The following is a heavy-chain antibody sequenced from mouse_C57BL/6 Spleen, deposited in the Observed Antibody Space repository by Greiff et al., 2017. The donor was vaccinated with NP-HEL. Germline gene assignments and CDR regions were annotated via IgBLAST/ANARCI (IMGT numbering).Heavy chain of an antibody. CDR3: ASEDYSRLAY. Sequence: VKLMESGPGLVAPSQCLSITCTVSGFSLTSYGVDWVRQSPGKGLEWLGVIWGVGSTNYNSALKSRLSISKDNSKSQVFLKMNSLQTDDTAMYYCASEDYSRLAYWGQGTLVTVSA. D-gene: IGHD2-5*01. J-gene: IGHJ3*01. CDR2: IWGVGST. V-gene: IGHV2-6*01. CDR1: GFSLTSYG.